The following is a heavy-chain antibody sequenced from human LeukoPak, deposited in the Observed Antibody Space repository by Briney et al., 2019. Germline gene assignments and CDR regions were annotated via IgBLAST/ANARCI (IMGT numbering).Heavy chain of an antibody. CDR2: IYYSGIT. CDR3: ARHFPHMDYSGWKQGWFDP. V-gene: IGHV4-39*01. CDR1: GFSFSNAW. Sequence: KSGGSLRLSCAASGFSFSNAWMSWVRQAPGKGLEWVGSIYYSGITYYNPSLKSRVTISVDTSENQSSLRLISVTAADTAVYYCARHFPHMDYSGWKQGWFDPWGQGTLVTVSS. J-gene: IGHJ5*02. D-gene: IGHD6-19*01.